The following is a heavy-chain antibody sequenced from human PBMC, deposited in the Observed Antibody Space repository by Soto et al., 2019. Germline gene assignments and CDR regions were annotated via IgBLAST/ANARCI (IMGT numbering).Heavy chain of an antibody. CDR2: IYYSGST. V-gene: IGHV4-59*08. J-gene: IGHJ5*02. Sequence: PSETLSLTCTVSGGSISSYYWSWIRQPPGKGLECILYIYYSGSTNYNPSLKSRVTISVDTSKSQFSLKLSSVTAADTALYYCARHLGYDSSGYYRNWFDPWGQGTLVTVSS. CDR1: GGSISSYY. CDR3: ARHLGYDSSGYYRNWFDP. D-gene: IGHD3-22*01.